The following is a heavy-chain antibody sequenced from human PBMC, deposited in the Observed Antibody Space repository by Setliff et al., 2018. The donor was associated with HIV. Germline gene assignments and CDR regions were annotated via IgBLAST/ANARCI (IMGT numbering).Heavy chain of an antibody. V-gene: IGHV3-11*05. CDR1: GFTFSDYF. J-gene: IGHJ4*02. CDR2: ISNSSGHT. CDR3: ARDRGGNSGGFYDPPLDV. Sequence: PGGSLRLSCAASGFTFSDYFMAWVRQTPVKGLEWISYISNSSGHTVYADSVKGRFNISRDNAKKSLYLEMNSLRAEDTAVYYCARDRGGNSGGFYDPPLDVWGLGTLVTVSS. D-gene: IGHD1-26*01.